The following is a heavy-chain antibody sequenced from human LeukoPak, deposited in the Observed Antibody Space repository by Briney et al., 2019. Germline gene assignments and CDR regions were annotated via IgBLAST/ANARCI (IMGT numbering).Heavy chain of an antibody. D-gene: IGHD3-22*01. Sequence: SVKVSRKASGYTFTSHGINWVRQAPGQGLEWMGWISTYNGNTNYAQKLQGRVTMTTDTSTTTAYMELRSLRFDDTALYYCAREGLYDSSGYYFGYWGQGTLVTVSS. V-gene: IGHV1-18*01. CDR1: GYTFTSHG. CDR3: AREGLYDSSGYYFGY. J-gene: IGHJ4*02. CDR2: ISTYNGNT.